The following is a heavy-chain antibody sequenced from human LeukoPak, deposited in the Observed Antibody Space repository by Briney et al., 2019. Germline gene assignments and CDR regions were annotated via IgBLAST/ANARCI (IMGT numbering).Heavy chain of an antibody. V-gene: IGHV3-74*01. Sequence: PGGSLRLSCAASGFTFRSYWMHWVRQAPGKGLVWVSLINSDGSSTSYADSVKGRFTISRDNAKSTLYLQMNSLRVEDTAVYYCGREAVAGLIDPWGQGTLVTVSS. D-gene: IGHD6-19*01. CDR3: GREAVAGLIDP. CDR1: GFTFRSYW. J-gene: IGHJ5*02. CDR2: INSDGSST.